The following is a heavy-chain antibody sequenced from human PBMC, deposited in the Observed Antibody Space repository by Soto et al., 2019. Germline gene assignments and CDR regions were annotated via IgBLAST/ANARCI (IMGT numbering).Heavy chain of an antibody. CDR2: ISGSGGST. V-gene: IGHV3-23*01. CDR1: GFTFSSYA. Sequence: GGSLRLSCAASGFTFSSYAMSWVRQAPGKGLEWVSAISGSGGSTYYADSVKGRFTISRDNSKNTLYLQMNSLRAEDTAVYYCARGDDSSGYRLVWYFDLWGRGTLVTVSS. CDR3: ARGDDSSGYRLVWYFDL. D-gene: IGHD3-22*01. J-gene: IGHJ2*01.